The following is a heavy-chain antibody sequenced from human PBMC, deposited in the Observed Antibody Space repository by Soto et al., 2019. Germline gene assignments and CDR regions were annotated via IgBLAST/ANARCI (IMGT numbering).Heavy chain of an antibody. CDR1: GFTFKTHA. D-gene: IGHD1-7*01. CDR2: IGCGGDDK. V-gene: IGHV3-23*01. Sequence: GGSLRLSCAASGFTFKTHAMHWVRQAPGKGLEWVAGIGCGGDDKYYADSVKGRFTISRDNSKNTLFLQMNSLRADDTAVYYCAKVVGLDLQRDFCFDQWGQGTLVTVSS. J-gene: IGHJ4*02. CDR3: AKVVGLDLQRDFCFDQ.